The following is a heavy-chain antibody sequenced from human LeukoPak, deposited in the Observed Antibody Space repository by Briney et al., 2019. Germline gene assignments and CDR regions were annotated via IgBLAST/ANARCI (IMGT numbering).Heavy chain of an antibody. Sequence: GGSLRLSCAASGFTFSSYAMSWVRQAPGKGLEWVSAISGSGGSTYYADSVKGRFTISRDNSKNTLYLQMNSLRAEDTAVYYCATRRTQYYDFWSGPDWGQGTLVTVSS. V-gene: IGHV3-23*01. D-gene: IGHD3-3*01. J-gene: IGHJ4*02. CDR1: GFTFSSYA. CDR3: ATRRTQYYDFWSGPD. CDR2: ISGSGGST.